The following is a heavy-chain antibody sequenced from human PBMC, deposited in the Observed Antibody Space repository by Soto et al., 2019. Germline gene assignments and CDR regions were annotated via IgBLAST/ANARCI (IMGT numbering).Heavy chain of an antibody. Sequence: SETLSLTCSVSGGSISGSYWSWIRQSPGKGLEWLGYVYYTGSTNYSPSLRSRVSISVDTSKNEFSLRLSSVTAADTAVYFCARSVAVPGAHIAYWGQGTQVTVSS. CDR3: ARSVAVPGAHIAY. V-gene: IGHV4-59*01. CDR2: VYYTGST. CDR1: GGSISGSY. D-gene: IGHD6-19*01. J-gene: IGHJ4*02.